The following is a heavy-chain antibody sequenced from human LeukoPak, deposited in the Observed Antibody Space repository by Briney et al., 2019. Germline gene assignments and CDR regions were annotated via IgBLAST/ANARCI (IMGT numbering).Heavy chain of an antibody. V-gene: IGHV3-11*04. Sequence: GGSLRLSCAASGFTFSDYYMSWIRQAPGKGLEWVSYISSSGSTIYYADSGKGRFTISRDNANNSLYLQMNSLRVEDTAVYYCARAGNYYYMDVWGKGTTVTVSS. CDR1: GFTFSDYY. CDR3: ARAGNYYYMDV. CDR2: ISSSGSTI. J-gene: IGHJ6*03.